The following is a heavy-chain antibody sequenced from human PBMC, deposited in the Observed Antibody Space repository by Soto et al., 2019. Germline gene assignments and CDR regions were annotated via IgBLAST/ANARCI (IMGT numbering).Heavy chain of an antibody. CDR3: ARDSYYGMDV. V-gene: IGHV3-30-3*01. CDR1: GFTFSSYA. J-gene: IGHJ6*02. CDR2: ISYDGSNK. Sequence: PGGSLRLSCAASGFTFSSYAMHWVRQAPGKGLEWVAVISYDGSNKYYADSVKGRFTISRDNSKNTLYLQMNSPRAEDTAVYYCARDSYYGMDVWGQGTTVTVSS.